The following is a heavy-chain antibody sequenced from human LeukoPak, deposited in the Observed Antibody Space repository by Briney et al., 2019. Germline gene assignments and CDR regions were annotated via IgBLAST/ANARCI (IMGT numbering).Heavy chain of an antibody. Sequence: SETLSLTCTVSGGSISSYYWSLIRQPPGEGLEWIGYIYYSGSTNYNPSLKSRVTISVDASKNQFSLKLSSVTAADTAVYYCAGTDSSGWPHDAFDIWGQGTMVTVSS. D-gene: IGHD6-19*01. CDR3: AGTDSSGWPHDAFDI. CDR2: IYYSGST. V-gene: IGHV4-59*01. CDR1: GGSISSYY. J-gene: IGHJ3*02.